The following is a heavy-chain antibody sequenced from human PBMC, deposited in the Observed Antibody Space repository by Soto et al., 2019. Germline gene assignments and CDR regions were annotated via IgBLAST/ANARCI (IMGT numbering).Heavy chain of an antibody. V-gene: IGHV1-18*01. J-gene: IGHJ6*02. CDR1: GYTFTSYG. D-gene: IGHD2-21*02. CDR2: ISAYNGNT. CDR3: AREPGGAYCGGDCYSGPALYYHYGMDV. Sequence: GASVKVSCKASGYTFTSYGVSWVRQAPGQGLEWMGWISAYNGNTNYAQKFQGRVTMTTDTSTSTAYMEVRSLRSDDTAVYYCAREPGGAYCGGDCYSGPALYYHYGMDVWGQGTTVTVSS.